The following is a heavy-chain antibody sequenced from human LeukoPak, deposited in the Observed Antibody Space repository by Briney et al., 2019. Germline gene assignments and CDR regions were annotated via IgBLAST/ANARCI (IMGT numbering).Heavy chain of an antibody. CDR3: ARGERYDYYGSGSYYDLDY. Sequence: PSETLSLTCTVSGGSISSYYWSWIRRPAGKGLEWIGRIYTSGSTNYNPSLKSRVTMSVDTSKNQFSLKLSSVTAADTAVYYCARGERYDYYGSGSYYDLDYWGQGTLVTVSS. D-gene: IGHD3-10*01. CDR1: GGSISSYY. J-gene: IGHJ4*02. CDR2: IYTSGST. V-gene: IGHV4-4*07.